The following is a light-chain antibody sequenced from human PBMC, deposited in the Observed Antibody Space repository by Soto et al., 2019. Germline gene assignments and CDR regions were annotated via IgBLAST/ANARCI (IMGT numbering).Light chain of an antibody. CDR1: SSDVGGFYY. Sequence: QSVLTQPRSVSGSPGQSVTISCTGTSSDVGGFYYVSWYQQHPGKAPKLMIYDVTKRPSGVPDRFSGSKSGNTASLTISGLQAEDEADYYCCSYAGSYTFVVFGGGTQLTVL. J-gene: IGLJ2*01. CDR2: DVT. CDR3: CSYAGSYTFVV. V-gene: IGLV2-11*01.